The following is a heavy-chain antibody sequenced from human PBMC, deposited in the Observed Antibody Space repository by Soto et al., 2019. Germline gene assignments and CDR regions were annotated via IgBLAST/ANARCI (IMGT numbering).Heavy chain of an antibody. V-gene: IGHV5-10-1*01. J-gene: IGHJ4*02. CDR3: ARQIYDSDTGPNFQYYFDS. Sequence: GESLKISCKGSGYSFTSYWISWVRQMPGKGLEWMGRIDPSDSQTYYSPSFRGHVTISVTKSITTVFLQWSSLRASDTAMYYCARQIYDSDTGPNFQYYFDSWGQGTPLTVS. CDR1: GYSFTSYW. CDR2: IDPSDSQT. D-gene: IGHD3-22*01.